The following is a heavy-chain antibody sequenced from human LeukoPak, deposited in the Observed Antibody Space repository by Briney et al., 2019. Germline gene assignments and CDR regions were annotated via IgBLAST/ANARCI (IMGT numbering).Heavy chain of an antibody. J-gene: IGHJ6*02. Sequence: ASVKVSCKASGATFNNYVITWVRQAPGQGLEWMAMIIPSLDIVNYAQTLQDRLTITADKSTSTAYMELRSLRSEDTAVYYCARGFGGSSGSSDYYGMDVWGQGTTVTVSS. CDR2: IIPSLDIV. D-gene: IGHD6-19*01. V-gene: IGHV1-69*04. CDR1: GATFNNYV. CDR3: ARGFGGSSGSSDYYGMDV.